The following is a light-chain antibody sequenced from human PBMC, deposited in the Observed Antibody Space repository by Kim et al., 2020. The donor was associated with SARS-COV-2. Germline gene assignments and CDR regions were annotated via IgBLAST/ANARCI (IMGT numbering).Light chain of an antibody. CDR1: KLGNKY. CDR2: QDN. V-gene: IGLV3-1*01. Sequence: SYELTQPPSVSVSPGQTASISCSGDKLGNKYACWYQQKPGQSPVLVIYQDNKRPSGIPERFSGSNSGNTATLTISGAQAMDEADYYCQAWDSSLLVFGGGTQLTVL. J-gene: IGLJ2*01. CDR3: QAWDSSLLV.